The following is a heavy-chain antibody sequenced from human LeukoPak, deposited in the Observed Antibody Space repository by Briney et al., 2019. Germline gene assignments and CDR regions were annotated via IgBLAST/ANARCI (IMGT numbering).Heavy chain of an antibody. CDR3: ARERRGGPFRDV. D-gene: IGHD3-10*01. V-gene: IGHV4-31*03. CDR1: GGSISSGGYY. CDR2: IYYSGST. Sequence: SETLSLTCTVSGGSISSGGYYWSWIRQHPGKGLEWIGYIYYSGSTYYNPSLKSRVTISVDTSKNQFSLKLSSVTAADTAVYYCARERRGGPFRDVWGQGTTVTVSS. J-gene: IGHJ6*02.